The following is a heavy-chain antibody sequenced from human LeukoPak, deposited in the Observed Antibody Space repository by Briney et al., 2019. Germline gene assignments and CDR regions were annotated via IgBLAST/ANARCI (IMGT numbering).Heavy chain of an antibody. CDR1: GFTFSRYS. CDR3: AKDGVWIGEKKANMDV. J-gene: IGHJ6*03. D-gene: IGHD3-10*01. CDR2: ISTSGIYI. Sequence: GGSLRLSCAASGFTFSRYSMNWVRQAPGKGLEWVSSISTSGIYIYYADSLKGRFTISRDSSRNTLYLQMNSLRAEDTAVYYCAKDGVWIGEKKANMDVWGKGTTV. V-gene: IGHV3-21*04.